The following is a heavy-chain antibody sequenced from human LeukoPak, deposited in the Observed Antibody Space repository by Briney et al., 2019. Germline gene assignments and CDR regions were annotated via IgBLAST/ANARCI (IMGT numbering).Heavy chain of an antibody. V-gene: IGHV3-21*01. J-gene: IGHJ3*02. D-gene: IGHD6-13*01. CDR1: GFTFSSYS. CDR2: ISSSSSYI. CDR3: ARDQLGSSWYPDAFDI. Sequence: GGSLRLSCAASGFTFSSYSMNWVRQAPGKGLEWVSSISSSSSYIYYADSVKGRFTIPRDNAKNSLYLQMNSLRAEDTAVYYCARDQLGSSWYPDAFDIWGQGTMVTVSS.